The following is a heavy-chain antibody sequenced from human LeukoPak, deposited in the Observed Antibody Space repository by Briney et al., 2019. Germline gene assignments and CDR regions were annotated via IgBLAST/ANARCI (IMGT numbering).Heavy chain of an antibody. V-gene: IGHV1-8*01. CDR3: ARAVVPNFDY. J-gene: IGHJ4*02. CDR1: GYTFTSYD. CDR2: MNPNSGNT. Sequence: ASVKFSCKASGYTFTSYDINWVRQATGQGLEWMGWMNPNSGNTGYAQKFQGRVTMTTDTSTSTAYMELRSLRSDDTAVYYCARAVVPNFDYWGQGTLVTVSS. D-gene: IGHD4-23*01.